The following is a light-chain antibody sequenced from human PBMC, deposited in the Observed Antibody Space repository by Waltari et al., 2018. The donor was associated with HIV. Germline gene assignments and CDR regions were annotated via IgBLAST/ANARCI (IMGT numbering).Light chain of an antibody. CDR1: SGRVGRNY. J-gene: IGLJ3*02. CDR3: QSYDTKTHWV. Sequence: NFMLTQPHSVSASAGTTVTISCTRDSGRVGRNYGQWFQQRPGSSPRTLIFEDNQRPSGVSDRFSASIDSSSNSAALTISGLKTEDEGHYYCQSYDTKTHWVFGGGSKLTVL. V-gene: IGLV6-57*01. CDR2: EDN.